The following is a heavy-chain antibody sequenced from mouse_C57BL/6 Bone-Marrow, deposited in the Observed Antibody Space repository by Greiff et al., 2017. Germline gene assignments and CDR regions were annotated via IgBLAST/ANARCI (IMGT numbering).Heavy chain of an antibody. V-gene: IGHV1-74*01. Sequence: VQLQQPGAELVKPGASVKVSCKASGYTFTSYWMHWVKQRPGQGLEWIGRIHPSDSDTNYNQKFKGKATLTVDKSSSTAYMQLSSLTSEDSAVYYCAPLYYYGSSSGFDYWGQGTTLTVSS. CDR3: APLYYYGSSSGFDY. CDR1: GYTFTSYW. D-gene: IGHD1-1*01. CDR2: IHPSDSDT. J-gene: IGHJ2*01.